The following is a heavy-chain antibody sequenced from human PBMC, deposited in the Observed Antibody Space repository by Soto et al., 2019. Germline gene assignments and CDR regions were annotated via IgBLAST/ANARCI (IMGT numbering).Heavy chain of an antibody. Sequence: GGSLRLSCAASGFSFSNYWMHWVRQVPGKGLVWVARINGAGSDTRSADSVKGRFTISRDNAKTTVYLQMNSLRVEDTAIYYCTKGSGWTWGQGTLVTVSS. V-gene: IGHV3-74*01. D-gene: IGHD6-19*01. CDR3: TKGSGWT. J-gene: IGHJ5*02. CDR2: INGAGSDT. CDR1: GFSFSNYW.